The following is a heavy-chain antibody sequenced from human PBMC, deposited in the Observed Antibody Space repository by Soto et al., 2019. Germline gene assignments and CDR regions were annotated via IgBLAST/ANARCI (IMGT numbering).Heavy chain of an antibody. J-gene: IGHJ6*03. CDR2: IYYSGST. V-gene: IGHV4-59*08. CDR1: GGSISSYY. Sequence: SETLSLTCTVSGGSISSYYWSWIRQPPGKGLEWIGYIYYSGSTNYNPSLKSRVTISVDTSKNQFSLKLSSVTAADTAVYYCARILRLFARPNDRYYYMYVWGKGSSVTVSS. CDR3: ARILRLFARPNDRYYYMYV. D-gene: IGHD3-16*01.